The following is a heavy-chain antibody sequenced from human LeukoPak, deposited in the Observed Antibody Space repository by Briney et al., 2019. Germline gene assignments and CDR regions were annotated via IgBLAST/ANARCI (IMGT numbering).Heavy chain of an antibody. CDR3: AREGGYSYGY. CDR2: MNPNNGNT. Sequence: ASVKVSCKTSGYTFTNYDINWVRQATGQGLEWMGWMNPNNGNTGYAQKFQGRVTMTRDTSISTAYMELSRLRSDDTAVYYCAREGGYSYGYWGQGTLVTVSS. J-gene: IGHJ4*02. CDR1: GYTFTNYD. D-gene: IGHD5-18*01. V-gene: IGHV1-8*01.